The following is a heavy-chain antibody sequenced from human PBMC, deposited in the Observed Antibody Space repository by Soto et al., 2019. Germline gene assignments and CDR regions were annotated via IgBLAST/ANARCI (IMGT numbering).Heavy chain of an antibody. J-gene: IGHJ5*02. CDR3: TAARILENYLWVGWFDP. D-gene: IGHD3-3*02. V-gene: IGHV3-15*07. CDR1: GFTFANTW. CDR2: IKTKAGGGSA. Sequence: EAQLVESGGGLVKPGESLRLACTGSGFTFANTWLNWVRQAPGKGLEWVGRIKTKAGGGSADYAPLVKGRFSMSRDDSIQTAYLKMNSRGVEDTAVYYCTAARILENYLWVGWFDPWGQGALVTVSS.